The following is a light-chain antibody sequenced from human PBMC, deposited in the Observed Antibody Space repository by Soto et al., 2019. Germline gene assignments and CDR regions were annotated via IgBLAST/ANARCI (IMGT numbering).Light chain of an antibody. J-gene: IGLJ1*01. Sequence: QSALAQPASVSGSPGQSITISCTGTSNDVGAYDSVSWYQQHPHKAPQVMIYKGTQRPSGVSRRFSGSTSGNAASLTISGLQADDEADYFCCSSAPESTYVFGTGTKLTVL. CDR1: SNDVGAYDS. CDR2: KGT. V-gene: IGLV2-23*01. CDR3: CSSAPESTYV.